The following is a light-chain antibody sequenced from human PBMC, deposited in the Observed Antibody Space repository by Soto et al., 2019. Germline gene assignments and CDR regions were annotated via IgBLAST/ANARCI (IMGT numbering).Light chain of an antibody. J-gene: IGLJ1*01. CDR3: SSFTSSYTFV. V-gene: IGLV2-14*01. Sequence: QSALTQPASVSGSPGQSIAISCTGTSSDVGGYKYVSWYQQHPGKAPKLLISEVSNRPSGVSDRFSGSKSGNTASLTIPGLQAEDEADYYCSSFTSSYTFVFGSGTKVTVL. CDR1: SSDVGGYKY. CDR2: EVS.